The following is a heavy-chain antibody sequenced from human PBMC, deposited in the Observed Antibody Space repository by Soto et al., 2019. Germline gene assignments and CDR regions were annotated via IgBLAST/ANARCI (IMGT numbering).Heavy chain of an antibody. CDR1: GFTFSSYN. CDR2: IDTSSTTI. V-gene: IGHV3-48*02. CDR3: GRDRITPGGDLEWLLRVNYGMDV. Sequence: EVQLVESGGGLVQPGGSLRLSCVASGFTFSSYNMNWVRQAPGKGLEWVSYIDTSSTTIYYADSVKGRFTISRDNAKDSLYVQMNRLRDEDTALYYCGRDRITPGGDLEWLLRVNYGMDVWGQGNTVTVSS. D-gene: IGHD3-3*01. J-gene: IGHJ6*02.